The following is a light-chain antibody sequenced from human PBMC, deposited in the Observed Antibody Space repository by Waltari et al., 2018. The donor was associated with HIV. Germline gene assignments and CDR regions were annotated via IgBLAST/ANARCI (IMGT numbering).Light chain of an antibody. CDR3: ATWDDTLSGPV. Sequence: QSVLTQPTSASGTPGQKITISCSGNISNTGSNSVNWYQQFSGAAPTLLIFSNNQHPSGVPARFSGSKSGSAASLAISGLHSDDEAIYHCATWDDTLSGPVFGGGTKLTVL. CDR2: SNN. J-gene: IGLJ3*02. CDR1: ISNTGSNS. V-gene: IGLV1-44*01.